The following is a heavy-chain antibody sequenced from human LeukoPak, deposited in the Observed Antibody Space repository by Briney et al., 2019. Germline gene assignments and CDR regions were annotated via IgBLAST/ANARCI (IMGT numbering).Heavy chain of an antibody. CDR3: ASNIVVVPAADAFDI. CDR2: INHSGST. J-gene: IGHJ3*02. CDR1: GGSFSGYY. V-gene: IGHV4-34*01. D-gene: IGHD2-2*01. Sequence: PSETLSLTCAVYGGSFSGYYWSWIRQPPGKGLEWLVEINHSGSTNYNPSLKSRVTISVDTSKNQFSLKLSSVTAADTAVYYCASNIVVVPAADAFDIWGQGTMVTVSS.